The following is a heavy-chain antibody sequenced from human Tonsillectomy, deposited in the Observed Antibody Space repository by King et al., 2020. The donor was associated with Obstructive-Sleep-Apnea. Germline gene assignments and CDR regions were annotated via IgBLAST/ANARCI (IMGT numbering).Heavy chain of an antibody. CDR3: ARGAPYYDTLTGYGGMDV. Sequence: VQLVESGGGVVQPGRSLRLSCAASGFTFSSYAMHWVRQAPGKGLEWVAVISYDGSNKYYADSVKGRFTIARDNSKNTLYLQMNSLRAEDTAVYYCARGAPYYDTLTGYGGMDVWGQGTTVTVSS. D-gene: IGHD3-9*01. CDR1: GFTFSSYA. V-gene: IGHV3-30*04. CDR2: ISYDGSNK. J-gene: IGHJ6*02.